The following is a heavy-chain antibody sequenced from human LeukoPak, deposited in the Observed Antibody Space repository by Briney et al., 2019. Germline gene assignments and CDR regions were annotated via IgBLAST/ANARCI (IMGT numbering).Heavy chain of an antibody. CDR2: MNPNSGNT. CDR1: GYTFTSYD. D-gene: IGHD3-9*01. Sequence: ASVKVSCKASGYTFTSYDINWVRQATGQGLEWMGWMNPNSGNTGYAQKFQGRVTMTRNTSISTAYMELSSLRSEDTAVCYCARGGTYYDILTGYYSPKDYYYYYGMDVWGQGTTVTVSS. J-gene: IGHJ6*02. V-gene: IGHV1-8*01. CDR3: ARGGTYYDILTGYYSPKDYYYYYGMDV.